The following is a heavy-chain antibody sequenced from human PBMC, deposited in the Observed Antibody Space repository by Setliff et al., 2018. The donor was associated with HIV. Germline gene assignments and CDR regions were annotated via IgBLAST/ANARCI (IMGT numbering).Heavy chain of an antibody. V-gene: IGHV3-48*03. CDR2: ISANGGTI. Sequence: PGGSLRLSCTVSGFTFTKSAMNWVRQAPGKGLEWVSVISANGGTIYYADSVKGRFTISRDNAKKSLYLQMNSLRADDTAVYYCARAFSGYYFDYWGQGTLVTVSS. J-gene: IGHJ4*02. D-gene: IGHD3-3*01. CDR3: ARAFSGYYFDY. CDR1: GFTFTKSA.